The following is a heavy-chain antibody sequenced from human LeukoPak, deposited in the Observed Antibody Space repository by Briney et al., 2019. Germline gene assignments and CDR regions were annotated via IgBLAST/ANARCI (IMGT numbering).Heavy chain of an antibody. CDR2: IDRDGTRQ. Sequence: GGSLRLSCAASGFAFTPWMTWVRQAPGKGLEWVANIDRDGTRQNYVDSVKGRFTISRDNSKNTLYLQMNSLRAEDTAVYYCAKDGWIQLWLPPSIDYWGQGTLVTVSS. V-gene: IGHV3-7*03. J-gene: IGHJ4*02. D-gene: IGHD5-18*01. CDR1: GFAFTPW. CDR3: AKDGWIQLWLPPSIDY.